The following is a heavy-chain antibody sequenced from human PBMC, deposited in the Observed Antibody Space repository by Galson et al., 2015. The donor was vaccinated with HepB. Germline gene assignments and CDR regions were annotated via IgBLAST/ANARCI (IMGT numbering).Heavy chain of an antibody. J-gene: IGHJ3*02. CDR1: GGSFSGYY. Sequence: TLSLTCAVYGGSFSGYYWSWIRQPPGKGLEWIGEINHSGSTNYNPSLKSRVTISVDTSKNQFSLKLSSVTAADTAVYYCARPIPWELPAFDIWGQGTMVTVSS. V-gene: IGHV4-34*01. CDR2: INHSGST. CDR3: ARPIPWELPAFDI. D-gene: IGHD1-26*01.